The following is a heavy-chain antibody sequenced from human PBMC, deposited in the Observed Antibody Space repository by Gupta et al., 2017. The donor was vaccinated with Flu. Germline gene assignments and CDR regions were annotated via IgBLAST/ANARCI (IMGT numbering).Heavy chain of an antibody. CDR3: ASARLGFWSGLTLYYYDYGMDV. J-gene: IGHJ6*02. D-gene: IGHD3-3*01. CDR1: GGSISRYY. CDR2: IYDSGST. Sequence: QVQLQESGPGLVKPSETLSLPCTVSGGSISRYYWRWIPPPPGKGLEWIGYIYDSGSTNDNPSLKSRVTISVDTSKNQFSLKLSSVTAEDTAVYYCASARLGFWSGLTLYYYDYGMDVWGQGTTVTVSS. V-gene: IGHV4-59*01.